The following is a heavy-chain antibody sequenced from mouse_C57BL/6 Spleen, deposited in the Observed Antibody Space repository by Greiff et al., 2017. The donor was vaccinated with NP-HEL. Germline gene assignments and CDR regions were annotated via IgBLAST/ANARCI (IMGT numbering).Heavy chain of an antibody. V-gene: IGHV14-2*01. CDR1: GFNIKDYY. Sequence: VQLQQSGAELVKQGASVKLSCTASGFNIKDYYMHWVKQRTEQGLEWIGRLDPEDGETKYAPKFQGKATITADTSSNTAYLQLSSLTSEDTAVYYCAIDYSNYPYYFDYWGQGTTLTVSS. CDR2: LDPEDGET. CDR3: AIDYSNYPYYFDY. J-gene: IGHJ2*01. D-gene: IGHD2-5*01.